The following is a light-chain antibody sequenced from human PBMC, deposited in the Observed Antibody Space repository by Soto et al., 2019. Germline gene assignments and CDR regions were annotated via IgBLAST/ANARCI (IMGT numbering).Light chain of an antibody. CDR1: SSNIGNNY. CDR2: ENN. Sequence: QSVLTQPPSVSAAPGQKVTISCSGSSSNIGNNYVSWYQQLPGTAPKLLIYENNKRPSGIPDRFSGSKSGTSATLGITGLQTGDEADYYCETWDGSLSIVVFGGGTKLTVL. J-gene: IGLJ2*01. V-gene: IGLV1-51*02. CDR3: ETWDGSLSIVV.